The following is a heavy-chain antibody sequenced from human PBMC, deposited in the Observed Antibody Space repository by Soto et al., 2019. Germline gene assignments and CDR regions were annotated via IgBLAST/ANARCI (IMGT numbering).Heavy chain of an antibody. CDR1: GYSFTSYY. CDR3: ARGGRTSYSSSWYWIGYFDY. CDR2: SNPSGGST. J-gene: IGHJ4*02. V-gene: IGHV1-46*01. Sequence: GXSVKFSCKASGYSFTSYYMHWLRQAPGQGLEWMGISNPSGGSTSYAQKFQGRVTMTRDTSTSTVYMELSSMRSEDTAVYYCARGGRTSYSSSWYWIGYFDYWGQGTLVTVSS. D-gene: IGHD6-13*01.